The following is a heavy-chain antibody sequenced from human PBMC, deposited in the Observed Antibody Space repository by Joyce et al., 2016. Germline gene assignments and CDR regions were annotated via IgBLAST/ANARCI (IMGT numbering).Heavy chain of an antibody. D-gene: IGHD6-6*01. CDR1: GFSFRGYW. J-gene: IGHJ5*02. CDR3: VRGISARPGGPNWFDP. Sequence: EVQLVESGGGFVQPGGSLRLSCAASGFSFRGYWIHWVRQAPVKGRGWVSRINTDGSSTRFADSVKGRFTISRDNAKNTLYLQMNRLRAEDTAVYYCVRGISARPGGPNWFDPWGQGTLVTVSS. CDR2: INTDGSST. V-gene: IGHV3-74*01.